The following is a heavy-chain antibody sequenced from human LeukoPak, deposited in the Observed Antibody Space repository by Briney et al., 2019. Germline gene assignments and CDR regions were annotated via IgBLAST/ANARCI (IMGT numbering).Heavy chain of an antibody. CDR1: GGSISSGGYY. V-gene: IGHV4-30-2*01. D-gene: IGHD7-27*01. J-gene: IGHJ5*02. Sequence: PSETLSLTCSVSGGSISSGGYYWGWVRQPPGKGLEWIGNIYHSGSTNYNPSLKSRVTISVDRSKNQFSLKLSSVTAADTAVYYCARDYWGDFWFDPWGQGTLVTVSS. CDR2: IYHSGST. CDR3: ARDYWGDFWFDP.